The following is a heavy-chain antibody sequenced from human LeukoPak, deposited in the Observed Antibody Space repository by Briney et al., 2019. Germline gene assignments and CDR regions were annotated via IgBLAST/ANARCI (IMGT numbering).Heavy chain of an antibody. CDR1: GGSISSSSYY. D-gene: IGHD3-10*01. J-gene: IGHJ4*02. Sequence: PSETLSLTCTVSGGSISSSSYYWGWIRQPPGKGLEWIGSIYYSGSTYYNPSLKSRVTISVDTSKNQFSLKLSSVTAADTAVYYCARLNEQYYYGSGTTYWGQGTLVTVSS. CDR2: IYYSGST. CDR3: ARLNEQYYYGSGTTY. V-gene: IGHV4-39*01.